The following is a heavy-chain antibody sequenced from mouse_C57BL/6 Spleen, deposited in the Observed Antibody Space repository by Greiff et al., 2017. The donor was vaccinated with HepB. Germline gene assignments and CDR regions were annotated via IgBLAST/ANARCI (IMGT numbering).Heavy chain of an antibody. CDR2: ISYDGSN. Sequence: EVKVEESGPGLVKPSQSLSLTCSVTGYSITSGYYWNWIRQFPGNKLEWMGYISYDGSNNYNPSLKNRISITRDTSKNQFFLKLNSVTTEDTATYYCARAQLPENAMDYWGQRTSVTVSS. D-gene: IGHD3-1*01. CDR1: GYSITSGYY. CDR3: ARAQLPENAMDY. J-gene: IGHJ4*01. V-gene: IGHV3-6*01.